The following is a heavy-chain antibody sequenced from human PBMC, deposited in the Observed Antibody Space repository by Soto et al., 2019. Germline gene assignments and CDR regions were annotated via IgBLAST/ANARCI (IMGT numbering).Heavy chain of an antibody. J-gene: IGHJ4*02. D-gene: IGHD6-6*01. CDR2: INTDGTGT. CDR1: GFIFNSDW. V-gene: IGHV3-74*01. Sequence: EVRLVESGGGLIQPGGSLRLSCAASGFIFNSDWLHWVRQPPGKGLEWVSRINTDGTGTSYADSVTGRFTISRDNARNTLYLQMNNLRAEDTAIYYFTSDRPVPQHYFDYSGQGNMVTVSS. CDR3: TSDRPVPQHYFDY.